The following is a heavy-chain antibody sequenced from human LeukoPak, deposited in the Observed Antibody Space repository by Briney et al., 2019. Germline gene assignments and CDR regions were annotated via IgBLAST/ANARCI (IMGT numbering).Heavy chain of an antibody. J-gene: IGHJ4*02. D-gene: IGHD4-23*01. V-gene: IGHV4-39*01. CDR1: GGSISSSGYY. CDR2: VDYTGIT. CDR3: ARLRVTRYYFDY. Sequence: SETLSLTCTVSGGSISSSGYYWGWIRQPPGKGLEWIGSVDYTGITSHSPSLKSRVTISVDTSKNQFSLKVSSVSAADTGVYYCARLRVTRYYFDYWGQGTLVTVSS.